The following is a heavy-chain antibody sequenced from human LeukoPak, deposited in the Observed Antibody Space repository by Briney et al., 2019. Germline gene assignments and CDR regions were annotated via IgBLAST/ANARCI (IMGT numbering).Heavy chain of an antibody. V-gene: IGHV1-18*01. CDR2: ISAYSGNT. Sequence: ASVKVSCKASGYTFTTYGISWVRQAPGQGLEWMGWISAYSGNTNYAQKLQGRVTMTTDTSTSTAYMELRSLRSDDTAVYYCARIRNYYDSSGQGLGFDYWGQGTLVTVSS. CDR3: ARIRNYYDSSGQGLGFDY. CDR1: GYTFTTYG. D-gene: IGHD3-22*01. J-gene: IGHJ4*02.